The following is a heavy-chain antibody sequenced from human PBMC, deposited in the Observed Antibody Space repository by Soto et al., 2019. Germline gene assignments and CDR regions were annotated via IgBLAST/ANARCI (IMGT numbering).Heavy chain of an antibody. J-gene: IGHJ6*02. D-gene: IGHD2-2*01. CDR2: IYTGVTT. Sequence: EVQLVESGGGLIQPGGSLRLSCAASGFTVNTNYMFWVRQAPGKGLEWVSVIYTGVTTYYADSVKGRFTISRDDSKNTVYLQLNSLRPEDTAVYYCARDPSSTSDYAMDVWGQGTTVTVSS. V-gene: IGHV3-53*01. CDR3: ARDPSSTSDYAMDV. CDR1: GFTVNTNY.